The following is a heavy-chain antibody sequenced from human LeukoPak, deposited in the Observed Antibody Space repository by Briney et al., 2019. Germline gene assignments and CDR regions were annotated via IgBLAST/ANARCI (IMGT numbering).Heavy chain of an antibody. V-gene: IGHV3-33*06. CDR1: GFTFSSHG. CDR2: IWYDGSNK. D-gene: IGHD1-26*01. CDR3: AKDSSVYSGSYYDY. J-gene: IGHJ4*02. Sequence: GGSMRLSCAASGFTFSSHGMHWVRQSPGKRLEWVAVIWYDGSNKHYADSVNGRFTISRDNSKNTLYLQMNSMRAEDTEIYYCAKDSSVYSGSYYDYWGQGTLVTVSS.